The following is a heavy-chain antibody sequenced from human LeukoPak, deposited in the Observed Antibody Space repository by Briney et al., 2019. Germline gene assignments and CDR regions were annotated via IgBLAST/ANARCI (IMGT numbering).Heavy chain of an antibody. CDR3: ARDAAGLLDH. J-gene: IGHJ4*02. V-gene: IGHV1-3*01. Sequence: VASVKVSCKASGYTFTSYAMHWVRQAPGQRLEWMGWINAGNGNTKYSQAFQDRVTTARDTPATTAFMELSSLRSEDTAVYYCARDAAGLLDHWGQGTLVTVSS. CDR2: INAGNGNT. D-gene: IGHD6-25*01. CDR1: GYTFTSYA.